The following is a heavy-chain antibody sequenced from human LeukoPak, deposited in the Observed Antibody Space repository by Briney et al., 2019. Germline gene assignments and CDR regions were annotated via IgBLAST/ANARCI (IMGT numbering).Heavy chain of an antibody. CDR1: GFIFSNAW. Sequence: KAGGSLRLSCAASGFIFSNAWMSWVRQAPGKGLEWVGRIKRKTDGGTTGYAAPVKGKFTIAREDAKKTLYLQMNSLKTEDTAVYYCTTGKTYDSSAYYTRFWGQGTLVTVSS. CDR2: IKRKTDGGTT. CDR3: TTGKTYDSSAYYTRF. J-gene: IGHJ4*02. D-gene: IGHD3-22*01. V-gene: IGHV3-15*01.